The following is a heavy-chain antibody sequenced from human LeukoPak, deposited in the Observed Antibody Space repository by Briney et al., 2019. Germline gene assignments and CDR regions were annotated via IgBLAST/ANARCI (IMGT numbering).Heavy chain of an antibody. J-gene: IGHJ4*02. CDR2: ISAYNGNT. CDR1: GYTFTSYG. D-gene: IGHD2-15*01. CDR3: ARTRILGYCSGGSCHLFDY. Sequence: GASVKVSCKASGYTFTSYGISWVRQAPGQGLEWMGWISAYNGNTNYAQKLQGRVTMTTDTSTSTAYMELRSLRSDDTAVYYCARTRILGYCSGGSCHLFDYWGQGTLVTVSS. V-gene: IGHV1-18*01.